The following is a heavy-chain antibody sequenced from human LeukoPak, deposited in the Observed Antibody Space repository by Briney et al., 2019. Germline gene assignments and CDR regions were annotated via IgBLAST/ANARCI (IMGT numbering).Heavy chain of an antibody. CDR2: ISDIGSI. D-gene: IGHD2/OR15-2a*01. V-gene: IGHV4-59*08. CDR1: GGSVSSNY. Sequence: SETLSLTCTVSGGSVSSNYWSWIRQPRGKGLEWIAYISDIGSINYNPSLKSRVTISLDTSKNQFSLKLSSVTAADTAVYYCAGHHPRNTVDFWGQGTLVTVSS. CDR3: AGHHPRNTVDF. J-gene: IGHJ4*02.